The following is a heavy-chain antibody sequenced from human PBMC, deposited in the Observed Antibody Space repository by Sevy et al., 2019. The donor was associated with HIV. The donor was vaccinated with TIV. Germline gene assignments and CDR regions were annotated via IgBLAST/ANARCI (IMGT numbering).Heavy chain of an antibody. V-gene: IGHV4-39*01. J-gene: IGHJ4*02. Sequence: SDTLSLTCTVSAGSISSSSYYWGCIRQPPGKGLEWIGSMYYSGSTYYNPSLKSRVTISVDTFMNQFSLKLSSVTAADTAVYYCARHMDSGTYGHPGFDYWGQGTLVTVSS. CDR3: ARHMDSGTYGHPGFDY. D-gene: IGHD1-26*01. CDR2: MYYSGST. CDR1: AGSISSSSYY.